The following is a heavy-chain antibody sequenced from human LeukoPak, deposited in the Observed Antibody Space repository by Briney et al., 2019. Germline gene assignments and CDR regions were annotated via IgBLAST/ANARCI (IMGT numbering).Heavy chain of an antibody. J-gene: IGHJ2*01. D-gene: IGHD6-19*01. V-gene: IGHV3-74*01. CDR1: GFIFSSYW. CDR3: ARGVAGTWYFDL. CDR2: INSDGSST. Sequence: GGSLRLSCAASGFIFSSYWMHWVRQAPGKGLVWVSHINSDGSSTSYADSVKGRFTISRDNAKNTLYLQTSSLRAEDTAVYYCARGVAGTWYFDLWGRGTLLTAYS.